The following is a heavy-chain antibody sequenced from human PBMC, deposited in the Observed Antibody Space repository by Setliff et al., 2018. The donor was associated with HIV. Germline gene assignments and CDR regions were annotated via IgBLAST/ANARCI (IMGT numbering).Heavy chain of an antibody. CDR1: GGSINTRNNY. CDR3: VRRKSELRLISDYMDV. D-gene: IGHD3-10*01. J-gene: IGHJ6*03. CDR2: MYYSGTT. V-gene: IGHV4-39*01. Sequence: SETLSLTCTVSGGSINTRNNYWGWIRQPPGLGLEWIGSMYYSGTTYHSPTLKSRVSMSMDTSRNQFSLKLSSVTAAGTAIYYCVRRKSELRLISDYMDVWGKGTTVTVSS.